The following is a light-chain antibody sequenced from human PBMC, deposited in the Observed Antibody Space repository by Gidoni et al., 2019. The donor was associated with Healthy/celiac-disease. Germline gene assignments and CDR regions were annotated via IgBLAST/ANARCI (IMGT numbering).Light chain of an antibody. CDR2: TAS. Sequence: DIQMTQSPSSVSASVGDRVTLTCRASQDISTSLAWYQQKSGKAPTLLIYTASNLQSGVPSRFSGSGSGTDFTITISSLQPEDFANYYCQQASSFPGTFGQXTKVEIK. V-gene: IGKV1-12*01. CDR1: QDISTS. J-gene: IGKJ1*01. CDR3: QQASSFPGT.